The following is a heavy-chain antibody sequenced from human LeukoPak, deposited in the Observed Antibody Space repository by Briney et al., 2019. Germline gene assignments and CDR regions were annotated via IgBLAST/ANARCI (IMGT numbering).Heavy chain of an antibody. CDR1: GGSINSYY. D-gene: IGHD2-21*02. CDR3: ARGPPRFCAGDCYLRYFDY. J-gene: IGHJ4*02. Sequence: PSETLSLTCTVSGGSINSYYWGWIRQPPGEGLEWIGYIYYSGSTNYNPSPKSRVTISVDTSKSQFSLKLSSVTAADTAVYYCARGPPRFCAGDCYLRYFDYWGQGTLVTVSS. V-gene: IGHV4-59*01. CDR2: IYYSGST.